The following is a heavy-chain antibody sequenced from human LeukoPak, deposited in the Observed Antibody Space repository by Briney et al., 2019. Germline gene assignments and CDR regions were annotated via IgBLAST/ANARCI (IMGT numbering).Heavy chain of an antibody. CDR2: ISWNSDSI. CDR3: AKDIGGPLADAFDI. V-gene: IGHV3-9*03. Sequence: GGSLRLSCAASGFTFPDYAMHWVRQAPGKGLEWVSGISWNSDSIDYADSVKGRFTISRDNAKNSLYLQMNSLRAEDMALYYCAKDIGGPLADAFDIWGQGTMVTVSS. J-gene: IGHJ3*02. CDR1: GFTFPDYA. D-gene: IGHD2-15*01.